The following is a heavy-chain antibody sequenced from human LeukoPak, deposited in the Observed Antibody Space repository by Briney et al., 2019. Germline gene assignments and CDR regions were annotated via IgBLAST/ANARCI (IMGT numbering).Heavy chain of an antibody. CDR2: IYYSGST. J-gene: IGHJ4*02. D-gene: IGHD3-22*01. V-gene: IGHV4-28*01. CDR3: ARTAADSSGYYYLSYYFDY. CDR1: GYSISSSNW. Sequence: PSDTLSLTCAVPGYSISSSNWWGWIRQPPGKGLEWIGYIYYSGSTYYNPSLKSRVTMSVDTSKNQFSLKLSSVTAVDTAVYYCARTAADSSGYYYLSYYFDYWGQGTLVTVSS.